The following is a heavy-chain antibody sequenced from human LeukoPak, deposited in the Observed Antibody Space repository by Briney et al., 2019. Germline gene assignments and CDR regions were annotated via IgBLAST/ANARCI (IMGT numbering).Heavy chain of an antibody. D-gene: IGHD2-21*02. Sequence: GGSLRLSCAASGFTFSSYSMNWVRQAPGNGLEWVSSISSSSSYIYYADSVKGRFTISRDNAKNSLYLQMNSLRAEDTAVYYCARGRGDYVTFDFDYWGQGTLVTVSS. CDR1: GFTFSSYS. J-gene: IGHJ4*02. CDR3: ARGRGDYVTFDFDY. V-gene: IGHV3-21*01. CDR2: ISSSSSYI.